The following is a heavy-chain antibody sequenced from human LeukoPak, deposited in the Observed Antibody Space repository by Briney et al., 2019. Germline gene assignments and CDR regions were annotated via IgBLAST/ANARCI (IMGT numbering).Heavy chain of an antibody. Sequence: SVKVSCKASGGTFSSYAISWVRQAPGQGLEWMGGIIPIFGTANYAQKFQGRVTITTDESTSTAYMELSSLRSEDTAVYYCASREGATYYYDSSGYYWYFDLWGRGTLVTVSS. CDR1: GGTFSSYA. V-gene: IGHV1-69*05. CDR3: ASREGATYYYDSSGYYWYFDL. D-gene: IGHD3-22*01. CDR2: IIPIFGTA. J-gene: IGHJ2*01.